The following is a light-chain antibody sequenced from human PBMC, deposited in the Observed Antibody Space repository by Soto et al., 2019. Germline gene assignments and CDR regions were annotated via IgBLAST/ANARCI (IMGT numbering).Light chain of an antibody. J-gene: IGKJ1*01. CDR1: QSSSTY. CDR2: AAS. CDR3: QQPYSTSPT. Sequence: IHMTESGSSLSAYICDAGTRTCXSSQSSSTYLNWYQQKAGLAPKLLIYAASSLQSGVPSRFSGSGSGTEFTLTISSLQPEDCSTYHCQQPYSTSPTFGQGTEV. V-gene: IGKV1-39*01.